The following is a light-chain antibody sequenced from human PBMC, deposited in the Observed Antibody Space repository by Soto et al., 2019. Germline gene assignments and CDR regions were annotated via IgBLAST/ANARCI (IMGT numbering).Light chain of an antibody. Sequence: QSALTQPASVSGSPGQSITISCTGTSSNVGGSKLVSWYHHHPGKAPKLIIYEDTKRPSGVSTRFSGSKSGNTASLTISGLQAEDEADYSCCSYATGATWVFGGGTKVTVL. V-gene: IGLV2-23*01. J-gene: IGLJ3*02. CDR2: EDT. CDR1: SSNVGGSKL. CDR3: CSYATGATWV.